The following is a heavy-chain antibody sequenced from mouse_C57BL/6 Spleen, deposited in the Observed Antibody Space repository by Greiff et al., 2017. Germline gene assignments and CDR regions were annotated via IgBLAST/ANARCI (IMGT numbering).Heavy chain of an antibody. D-gene: IGHD2-4*01. V-gene: IGHV5-9-1*02. CDR1: GFTFSSYA. Sequence: EVMLVESGEGLVKPGGSLKLSCAASGFTFSSYAMSWVRQTPEKRLEWVAYISSGGDYIYYADTVKGRFTISRDNARNTLYLQMSSLKSEDTAMYYCTRDPEGDYRFAYWGQGTLVTVSA. J-gene: IGHJ3*01. CDR3: TRDPEGDYRFAY. CDR2: ISSGGDYI.